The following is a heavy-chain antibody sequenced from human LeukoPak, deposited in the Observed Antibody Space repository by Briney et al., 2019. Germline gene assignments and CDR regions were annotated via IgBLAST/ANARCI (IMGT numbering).Heavy chain of an antibody. V-gene: IGHV1-46*01. D-gene: IGHD1-26*01. CDR1: GYTFTSYY. Sequence: AASVKVSCKASGYTFTSYYMHWVRQAPGQGLEWMGIINPSGGSTSYAQKFQGRVAMTRDTSTSTVYMELSSLRSEDTAVYYCARFMGATTAWDYWGQGTLVTVSS. CDR2: INPSGGST. J-gene: IGHJ4*02. CDR3: ARFMGATTAWDY.